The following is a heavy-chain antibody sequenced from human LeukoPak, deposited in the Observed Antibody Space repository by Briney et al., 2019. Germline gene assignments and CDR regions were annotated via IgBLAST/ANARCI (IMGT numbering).Heavy chain of an antibody. CDR2: ISSSGSTI. Sequence: GGSLRFSCAASGFTFSDYYMSWISQAPGKGLEWVSYISSSGSTIYYADSVKGRFTISRDNAKNSLYLQMNSLRAEDTAVYYCARDATCSSTSCYAPSGSFDYWGQGTLVTVSS. D-gene: IGHD2-2*01. CDR3: ARDATCSSTSCYAPSGSFDY. V-gene: IGHV3-11*01. J-gene: IGHJ4*02. CDR1: GFTFSDYY.